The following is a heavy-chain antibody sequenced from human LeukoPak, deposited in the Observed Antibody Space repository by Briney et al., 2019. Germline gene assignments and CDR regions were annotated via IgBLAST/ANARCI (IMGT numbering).Heavy chain of an antibody. V-gene: IGHV4-34*01. CDR1: GGSFSGYY. Sequence: SETLSLTCAVYGGSFSGYYWSWIRQPPGKGLEWIGEINHSGSTNYNPSLKSRVTISVDTSKNQFSLKLSSVTAADTAVYYCASGGAITMVRGVITYFDYWGQGTLVTVSP. D-gene: IGHD3-10*01. CDR3: ASGGAITMVRGVITYFDY. CDR2: INHSGST. J-gene: IGHJ4*02.